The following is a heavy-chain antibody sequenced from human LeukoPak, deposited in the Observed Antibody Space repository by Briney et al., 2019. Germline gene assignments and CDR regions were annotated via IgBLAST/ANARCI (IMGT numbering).Heavy chain of an antibody. Sequence: GGSLRLSCVASGFSFSTYSMNWVRQAPGKGLEWVSSSSSGSDSAYYADSVKGRFTISRDDAKDSLFLQMNSLRADDTAVYYCARDYGDYDSYYYGLDVWGQRTTVTVSS. CDR2: SSSGSDSA. CDR3: ARDYGDYDSYYYGLDV. CDR1: GFSFSTYS. V-gene: IGHV3-21*01. J-gene: IGHJ6*02. D-gene: IGHD4-17*01.